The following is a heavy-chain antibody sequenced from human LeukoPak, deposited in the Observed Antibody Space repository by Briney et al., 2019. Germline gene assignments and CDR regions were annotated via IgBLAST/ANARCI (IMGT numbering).Heavy chain of an antibody. D-gene: IGHD2-15*01. V-gene: IGHV3-23*01. CDR3: AKTDRWPYYMDV. CDR1: GFTFSSYG. J-gene: IGHJ6*03. Sequence: GGSLRLSCVASGFTFSSYGMSWVRQAPGKGLEWGSAISGTGGSTYYADSVKGRFTISRDNSKNTLYLQMSSLRAEDTAAYYCAKTDRWPYYMDVWGKGTTITISS. CDR2: ISGTGGST.